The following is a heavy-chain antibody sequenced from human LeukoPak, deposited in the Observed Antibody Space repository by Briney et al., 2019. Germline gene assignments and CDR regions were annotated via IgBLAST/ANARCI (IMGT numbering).Heavy chain of an antibody. CDR3: AREHWDFDY. V-gene: IGHV3-23*01. D-gene: IGHD7-27*01. CDR2: IRGSGERT. J-gene: IGHJ4*02. Sequence: PGGSLRPSCAAAGFTFSNYAITWIRQAPGKGLEWVSEIRGSGERTYYGDSGKGRCTISRDNSKNTPYMQMNSLRAGDTAVYYCAREHWDFDYWGQGTLVTVSS. CDR1: GFTFSNYA.